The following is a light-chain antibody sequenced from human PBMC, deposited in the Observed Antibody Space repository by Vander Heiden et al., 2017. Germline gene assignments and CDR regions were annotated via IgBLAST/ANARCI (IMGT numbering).Light chain of an antibody. CDR2: YDD. CDR3: AAWDDSLNGPV. Sequence: QSVLTQPPSVSEAPRQRVALSCSGSSSHIGTNAVNWYQQLPGKAPKLLIYYDDLLPSGVSDRFSCSESGTSASLAISGLQAEDEAEYYCAAWDDSLNGPVFGGGTKLTVL. V-gene: IGLV1-36*01. J-gene: IGLJ3*02. CDR1: SSHIGTNA.